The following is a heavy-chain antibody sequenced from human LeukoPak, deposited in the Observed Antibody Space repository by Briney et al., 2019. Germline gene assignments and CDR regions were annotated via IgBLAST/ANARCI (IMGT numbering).Heavy chain of an antibody. CDR2: IYYSGST. CDR3: ARGPGNGYN. J-gene: IGHJ4*02. Sequence: SETLSLTCTVSGGSISIYYWSWIRQPPGKGLEWIGYIYYSGSTYYNPSLKSRVTISVDTSKNQFSLKLSSVTAADTAVYYCARGPGNGYNWGQGTLVTVSS. D-gene: IGHD6-25*01. V-gene: IGHV4-59*06. CDR1: GGSISIYY.